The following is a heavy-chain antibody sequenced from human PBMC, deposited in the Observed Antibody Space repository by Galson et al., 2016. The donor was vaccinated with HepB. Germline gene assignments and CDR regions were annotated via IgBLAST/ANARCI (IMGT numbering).Heavy chain of an antibody. CDR1: GFALTSYW. CDR2: IAGVGTTT. CDR3: ARSFYDISGYYRFDP. D-gene: IGHD3-22*01. Sequence: SLRLSCAASGFALTSYWMHWVCQAPGKGLVWVSRIAGVGTTTTYADAVRGRFTISRDDATNTMYLQMNSLRVDDTAVYYCARSFYDISGYYRFDPWSQGSLVTVSS. V-gene: IGHV3-74*01. J-gene: IGHJ5*02.